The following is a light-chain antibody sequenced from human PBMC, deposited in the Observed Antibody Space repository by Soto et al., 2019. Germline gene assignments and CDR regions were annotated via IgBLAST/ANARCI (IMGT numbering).Light chain of an antibody. CDR1: SSNIGAGYD. CDR3: QSYDSSLSGDV. J-gene: IGLJ1*01. Sequence: QSVLTQPPSVSGAPGQRVTISCTGSSSNIGAGYDLHWYQQLPGTAPKPRIYGNSNRPSGVPDRFSGSKSGTSASLAITGLQAEDEADYYCQSYDSSLSGDVFGTGTKLTVL. CDR2: GNS. V-gene: IGLV1-40*01.